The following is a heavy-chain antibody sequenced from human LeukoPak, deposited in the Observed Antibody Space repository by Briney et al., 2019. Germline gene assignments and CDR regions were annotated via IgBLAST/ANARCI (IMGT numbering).Heavy chain of an antibody. V-gene: IGHV1-24*01. CDR3: ATATLHRSIWFGELFDY. D-gene: IGHD3-10*01. CDR2: FDPEDGET. CDR1: GYTLTELS. Sequence: ASVKVSCKVSGYTLTELSMHWVRQAPGKGLEWMGGFDPEDGETIYAQKFQGRVTMAEDTSTDTAYMELSSLRSEDTAVYYCATATLHRSIWFGELFDYWGQGTLVTVSS. J-gene: IGHJ4*02.